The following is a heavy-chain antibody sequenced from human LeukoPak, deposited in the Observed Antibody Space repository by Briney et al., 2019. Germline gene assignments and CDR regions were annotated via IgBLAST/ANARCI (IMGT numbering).Heavy chain of an antibody. CDR1: GGSFSGYY. CDR3: ARKSAWYDY. CDR2: INHSGST. J-gene: IGHJ4*02. V-gene: IGHV4-34*01. Sequence: SETLSLTCDVYGGSFSGYYWSWIRQPPGKGPEWIGEINHSGSTNYNPSLKSRVTISVDTSNNHFSLRLSSVTAADTAVYYCARKSAWYDYWGQGTLVIVSS. D-gene: IGHD6-19*01.